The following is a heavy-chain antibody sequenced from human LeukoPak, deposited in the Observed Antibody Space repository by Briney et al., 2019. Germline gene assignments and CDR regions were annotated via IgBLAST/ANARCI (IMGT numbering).Heavy chain of an antibody. V-gene: IGHV4-30-4*08. CDR2: IYYSGST. J-gene: IGHJ4*02. CDR3: AREGEIAAAGTFRH. CDR1: GGSISSGDYY. D-gene: IGHD6-13*01. Sequence: SQTLSLTCTVSGGSISSGDYYWSWIRQPPGKGLEWIGYIYYSGSTYYNPSLRSRVTISVDTSKNQFSLKLSSVTAADTAVYYCAREGEIAAAGTFRHWGQGTLVTVSS.